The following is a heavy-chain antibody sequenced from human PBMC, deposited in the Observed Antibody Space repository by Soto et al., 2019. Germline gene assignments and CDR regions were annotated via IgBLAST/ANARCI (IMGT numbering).Heavy chain of an antibody. V-gene: IGHV4-30-4*01. D-gene: IGHD1-26*01. CDR3: ARHNSGNYYGLDY. CDR1: GGSISSGDYY. CDR2: IYYSGST. Sequence: SETLSLTCTVSGGSISSGDYYWSWLRQPPGKGLEWIGYIYYSGSTYYNPSLKSRVTISVDTSKNQFSLKLNSVTAADTAVYYCARHNSGNYYGLDYWGQGTLVTVSS. J-gene: IGHJ4*02.